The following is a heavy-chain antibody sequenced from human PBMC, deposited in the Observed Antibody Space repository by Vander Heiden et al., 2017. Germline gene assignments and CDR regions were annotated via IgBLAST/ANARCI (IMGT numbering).Heavy chain of an antibody. J-gene: IGHJ2*01. CDR2: ISPSGRST. CDR1: EFTFRNYA. CDR3: ARGNDYSNFDWFFDL. D-gene: IGHD4-4*01. V-gene: IGHV3-23*01. Sequence: EMKLLESGGGLVQPGGSLRLSCAASEFTFRNYAMSWVRQAPGQGLEWVSTISPSGRSTYYADSLKGRFTISRDNSKNTLSLQMNSLRAEDTAVYYCARGNDYSNFDWFFDLWGRGTLITVSS.